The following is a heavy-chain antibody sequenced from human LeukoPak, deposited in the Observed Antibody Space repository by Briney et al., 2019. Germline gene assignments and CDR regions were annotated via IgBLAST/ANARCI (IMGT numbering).Heavy chain of an antibody. CDR2: IRYDGSNK. J-gene: IGHJ4*02. D-gene: IGHD3-9*01. Sequence: PGGSLRLSCTGSGFTFSSYSMHWVRQAPGKGLEWVAFIRYDGSNKYYADSVKGRFTISRDNSKNTLYLQMNSLRAEDTAVYYCAKELLRYFDWYVGAYFDYWGQGTLVTVSS. V-gene: IGHV3-30*02. CDR1: GFTFSSYS. CDR3: AKELLRYFDWYVGAYFDY.